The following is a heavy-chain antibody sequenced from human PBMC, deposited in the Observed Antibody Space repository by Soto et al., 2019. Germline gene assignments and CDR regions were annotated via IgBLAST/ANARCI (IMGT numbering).Heavy chain of an antibody. D-gene: IGHD3-16*02. J-gene: IGHJ3*02. CDR2: ISYDGSNK. CDR3: AKDLQAITFGGVIVIVGAFDI. Sequence: GGSLRLSCAASGFTFSSYGMHWVRQAPGKGLEWVAVISYDGSNKYYADSVKGRFTISRDNSKNTLYLQMNSLRAEDTAVYYCAKDLQAITFGGVIVIVGAFDIWGQGTMVTVSS. V-gene: IGHV3-30*18. CDR1: GFTFSSYG.